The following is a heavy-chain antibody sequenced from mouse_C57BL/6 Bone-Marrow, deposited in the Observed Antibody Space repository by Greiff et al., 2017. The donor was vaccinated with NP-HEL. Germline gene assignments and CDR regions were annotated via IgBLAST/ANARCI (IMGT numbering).Heavy chain of an antibody. J-gene: IGHJ4*01. CDR2: ISYSGST. Sequence: EVNLVESGPGLAKPSQTLSLTCSVTGYSITSDYWNWIRKFPGNKLEYMGYISYSGSTYYNPSLKSRISITRDTSKNQYYLQLNSVTTEDTATYYCARYRGVYDSSFYAMDYGGQGTSVTVSS. D-gene: IGHD1-1*01. CDR1: GYSITSDY. CDR3: ARYRGVYDSSFYAMDY. V-gene: IGHV3-8*01.